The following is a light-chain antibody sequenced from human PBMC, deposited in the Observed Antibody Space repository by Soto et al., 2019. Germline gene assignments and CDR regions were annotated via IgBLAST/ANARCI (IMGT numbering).Light chain of an antibody. Sequence: EIVLTQASATLGCSPRVREKLFCXXSQSVSSYLAWYQQKPGQAPRLLIYDASNRATGIPARFSGSGSGTDFTLTISSLEPGDFAVYYCQQRSNWPPITFGQGTRLEIK. V-gene: IGKV3-11*01. CDR3: QQRSNWPPIT. CDR2: DAS. CDR1: QSVSSY. J-gene: IGKJ5*01.